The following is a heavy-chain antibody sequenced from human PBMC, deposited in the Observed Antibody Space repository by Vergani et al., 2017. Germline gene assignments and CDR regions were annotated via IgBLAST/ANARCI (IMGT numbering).Heavy chain of an antibody. D-gene: IGHD2-2*01. CDR1: GYNFTSYY. Sequence: QVQLMQSGAEVREPGASVKVSCKTSGYNFTSYYMHWVRQAPGQGLEWMGIINPSVSSTSYAQKFQGRVTMTRDTSTSTVYMELSSLRSEDTAVYYCARDSRYCSSTSCYVGRDWFDPWGQGTLVTVSS. V-gene: IGHV1-46*01. J-gene: IGHJ5*02. CDR3: ARDSRYCSSTSCYVGRDWFDP. CDR2: INPSVSST.